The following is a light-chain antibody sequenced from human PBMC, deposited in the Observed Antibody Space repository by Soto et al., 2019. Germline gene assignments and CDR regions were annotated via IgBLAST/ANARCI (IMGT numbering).Light chain of an antibody. J-gene: IGLJ7*01. V-gene: IGLV2-23*02. Sequence: QSALTQPASVSGSPGQSITISCTGTSSDVGSYNLVSWYQQHPGETPKVLISEVDKRPSGVSDRFSGSKSGNTASLTISGLQAGYAAVHFFSTYACSITYVVFGGGTQLTV. CDR2: EVD. CDR1: SSDVGSYNL. CDR3: STYACSITYVV.